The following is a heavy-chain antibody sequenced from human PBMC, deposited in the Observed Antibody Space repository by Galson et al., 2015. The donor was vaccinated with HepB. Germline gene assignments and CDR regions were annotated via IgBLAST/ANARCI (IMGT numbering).Heavy chain of an antibody. CDR2: INPNSGGT. V-gene: IGHV1-2*04. D-gene: IGHD1-20*01. CDR1: GYTFTGYY. Sequence: SVKVSCKASGYTFTGYYMHWVRQAPGQGLEWMGWINPNSGGTNYAQKFQGWVTMTRDTSISTAYMELSRLRSDDTAVYYCARASYNWNPWFGDWGQGTLVTVSS. J-gene: IGHJ4*02. CDR3: ARASYNWNPWFGD.